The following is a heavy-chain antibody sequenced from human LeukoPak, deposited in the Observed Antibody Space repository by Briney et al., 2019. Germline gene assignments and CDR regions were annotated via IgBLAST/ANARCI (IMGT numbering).Heavy chain of an antibody. CDR2: NYHSGST. CDR3: ARAARDSSSSKYMRRFDY. CDR1: GYSISSDNY. Sequence: PSETLSLTCAVSGYSISSDNYWVWIRPPPGQGLEWAGGNYHSGSTYYNPSLKSRVTMSLDTSKNQFSLKLSSVTAADTAVYYCARAARDSSSSKYMRRFDYWGQGTLVTVCS. D-gene: IGHD3-22*01. J-gene: IGHJ4*02. V-gene: IGHV4-38-2*01.